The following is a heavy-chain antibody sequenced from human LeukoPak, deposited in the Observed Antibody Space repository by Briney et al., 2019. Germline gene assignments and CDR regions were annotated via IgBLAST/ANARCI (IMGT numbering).Heavy chain of an antibody. CDR1: GYTFSTYE. V-gene: IGHV1-18*01. Sequence: ASVKVSCKASGYTFSTYEITWVRQAPGQGLEWMGWINTYNGNTYSAPKFLGRLTMTTDAAARTAYMELRGLRADDSGVYYCARDGALGYCTGSSCFYYYDYWGQGTLVTVSS. D-gene: IGHD2-15*01. CDR2: INTYNGNT. CDR3: ARDGALGYCTGSSCFYYYDY. J-gene: IGHJ4*02.